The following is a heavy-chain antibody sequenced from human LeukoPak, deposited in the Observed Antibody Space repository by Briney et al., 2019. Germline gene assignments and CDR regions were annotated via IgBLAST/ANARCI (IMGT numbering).Heavy chain of an antibody. V-gene: IGHV3-53*01. CDR3: ARDSLYYFNF. D-gene: IGHD3-10*01. J-gene: IGHJ4*02. Sequence: GGSLRLSCAASGFTVSSNYMSWVRQAPGKGLEWVSVIYSGGSTYYADSVKGRFTISRDNAKNSLYLQMNSLRAEDTAVYYCARDSLYYFNFWGQGTLVTVSS. CDR2: IYSGGST. CDR1: GFTVSSNY.